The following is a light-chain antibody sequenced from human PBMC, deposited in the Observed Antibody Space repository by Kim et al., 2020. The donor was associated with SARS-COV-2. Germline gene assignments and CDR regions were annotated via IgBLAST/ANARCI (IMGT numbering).Light chain of an antibody. J-gene: IGKJ1*01. CDR1: QIVGNNY. CDR2: TAT. Sequence: PEEKAALSLEARQIVGNNYLDWYHQKPGQAPRLLIHTATVRATGIPDRFGGSGSGTNFTLTISRLEPEDFAVFYCHQHATAPWTFGQGTKVDI. V-gene: IGKV3-20*01. CDR3: HQHATAPWT.